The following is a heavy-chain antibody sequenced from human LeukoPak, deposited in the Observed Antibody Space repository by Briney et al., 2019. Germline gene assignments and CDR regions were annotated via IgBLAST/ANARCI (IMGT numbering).Heavy chain of an antibody. CDR1: GGSISSYY. J-gene: IGHJ4*02. V-gene: IGHV4-59*01. CDR2: IYYSGST. CDR3: AGSEAYYFDY. Sequence: SETLSLTCTVSGGSISSYYWSWIRQPPGKGLEWVGYIYYSGSTSYNRSLKSRVTISVDTSKNQFSLKLSSVTAADTAVYYCAGSEAYYFDYWGQGTLVSVSS.